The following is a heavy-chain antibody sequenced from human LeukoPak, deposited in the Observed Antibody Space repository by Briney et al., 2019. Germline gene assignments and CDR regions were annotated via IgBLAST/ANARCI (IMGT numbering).Heavy chain of an antibody. CDR3: AKTSLSDSSGHYYYMDV. J-gene: IGHJ6*03. CDR1: GFKFDDYG. D-gene: IGHD3-3*01. V-gene: IGHV3-20*04. CDR2: LDWNGGST. Sequence: PGGSLRLSCAASGFKFDDYGMSWVRQAPGKGLEWVSGLDWNGGSTNYADSVKGRFTISRDNSRNTVSLQLSNLRTEDTALYYCAKTSLSDSSGHYYYMDVWGKGTTVTVSS.